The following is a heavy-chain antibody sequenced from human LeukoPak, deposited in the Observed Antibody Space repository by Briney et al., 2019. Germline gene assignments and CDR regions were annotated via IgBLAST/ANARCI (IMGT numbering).Heavy chain of an antibody. J-gene: IGHJ4*02. V-gene: IGHV3-21*01. D-gene: IGHD6-19*01. Sequence: GGSLRLSCAASGFTFSSYSMNWVRQAPGKGLEWVSSISSSSSYIYYADSVKGRFTISRDNAKNSLYLQMSSLRAEDTAVYYCARVLGSSGRIDYWGQGTLVTVSS. CDR1: GFTFSSYS. CDR2: ISSSSSYI. CDR3: ARVLGSSGRIDY.